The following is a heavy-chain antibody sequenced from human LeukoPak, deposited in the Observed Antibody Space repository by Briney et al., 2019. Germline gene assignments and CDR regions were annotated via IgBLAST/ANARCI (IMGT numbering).Heavy chain of an antibody. D-gene: IGHD3-9*01. CDR1: GYTFTSYG. J-gene: IGHJ5*02. V-gene: IGHV1-18*01. CDR2: ISAHDGST. Sequence: ASVKVSCKTSGYTFTSYGISWVRQAPGQGLEWMGWISAHDGSTNYAQKLQGRVTMTTDTSTSTAYMELRSLRSDDTAVYYCARDHHYDILTRYQTPGSRFDPWGQGTLVTVSS. CDR3: ARDHHYDILTRYQTPGSRFDP.